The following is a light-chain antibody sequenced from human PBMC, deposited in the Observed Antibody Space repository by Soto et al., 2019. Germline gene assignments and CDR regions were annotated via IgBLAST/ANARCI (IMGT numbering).Light chain of an antibody. J-gene: IGKJ2*01. CDR3: QQYHNWPPQYT. CDR2: GAS. Sequence: EIVMTQSPASLSVSPGDGATLSCRASQSVASNVAWYQQKAGQGPRLLIHGASTRAAGVPARFSGSGSGTDFTLTISSLQSEDFAIYYGQQYHNWPPQYTFGQGTKLQIK. CDR1: QSVASN. V-gene: IGKV3-15*01.